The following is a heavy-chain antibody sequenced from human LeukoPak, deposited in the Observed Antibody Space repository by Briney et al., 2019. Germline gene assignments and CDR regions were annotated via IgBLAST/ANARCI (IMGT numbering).Heavy chain of an antibody. D-gene: IGHD3-22*01. CDR3: ARVPHCDSNGCYDGGRYCEY. CDR1: GYSISSGYY. Sequence: SETLSLTCTVSGYSISSGYYWGWIRQPPGKGLEWIGGIHYSGKTYHNPSLKSRVTISVDTSKNQFSLKVGSVTAADTAVYYCARVPHCDSNGCYDGGRYCEYWGQGTLVTVSS. CDR2: IHYSGKT. J-gene: IGHJ4*02. V-gene: IGHV4-38-2*02.